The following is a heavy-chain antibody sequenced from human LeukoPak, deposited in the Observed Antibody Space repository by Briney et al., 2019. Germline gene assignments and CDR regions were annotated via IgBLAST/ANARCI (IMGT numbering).Heavy chain of an antibody. CDR2: MNPNSGNT. V-gene: IGHV1-8*01. D-gene: IGHD6-19*01. CDR1: GYTFTSYD. J-gene: IGHJ4*02. Sequence: ASVKVYCKASGYTFTSYDINWVRQATGQGLEWMGWMNPNSGNTGYAQKFQGRVTMTRNTSISTAYMELSSLRSEDTAVYYCARGLRQWLHHIDYWGQGTLVTVSS. CDR3: ARGLRQWLHHIDY.